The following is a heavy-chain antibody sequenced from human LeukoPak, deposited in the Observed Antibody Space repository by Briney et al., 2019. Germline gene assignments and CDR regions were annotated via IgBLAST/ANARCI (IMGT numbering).Heavy chain of an antibody. D-gene: IGHD2-21*02. CDR2: IFSGGNT. CDR1: GASISSSRSF. Sequence: SETLSLTCTVSGASISSSRSFWGWIRQPPGKGLEWIVSIFSGGNTYCNPSLNSRVSISIDTSKNQFSLRLSSVTAADTAVYYCARGRGEAVTGIPRDRDYWGQGTLVTVSS. CDR3: ARGRGEAVTGIPRDRDY. J-gene: IGHJ4*02. V-gene: IGHV4-39*01.